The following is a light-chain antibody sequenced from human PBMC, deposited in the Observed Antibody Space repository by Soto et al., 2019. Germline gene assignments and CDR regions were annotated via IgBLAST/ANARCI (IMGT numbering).Light chain of an antibody. CDR2: WAS. Sequence: IVMTQSPDSLSVSLGETATINCRSSQNVLYSSNNHNYIAWYQQKAGRPPKLLIYWASTRESGVPQRFSGSGSGTDFTLTISDLQAEDVAVYFCHHYYTTPPAFGQGTRVEVK. J-gene: IGKJ1*01. CDR1: QNVLYSSNNHNY. V-gene: IGKV4-1*01. CDR3: HHYYTTPPA.